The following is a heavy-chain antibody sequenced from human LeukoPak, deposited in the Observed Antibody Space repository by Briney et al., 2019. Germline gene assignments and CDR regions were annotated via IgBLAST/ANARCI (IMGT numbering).Heavy chain of an antibody. CDR1: GFTFSSYA. CDR3: AKAAVVVVPAAPGYYYYYMDV. D-gene: IGHD2-2*01. V-gene: IGHV3-23*01. Sequence: GGSLRLSCAASGFTFSSYAMSWVRQAPGKGLEWVSAISGSGGSTYCADSVKGRFTISRDNSKNTLYLQMNSLRAEDTAVYYCAKAAVVVVPAAPGYYYYYMDVWGKGTTVTVSS. CDR2: ISGSGGST. J-gene: IGHJ6*03.